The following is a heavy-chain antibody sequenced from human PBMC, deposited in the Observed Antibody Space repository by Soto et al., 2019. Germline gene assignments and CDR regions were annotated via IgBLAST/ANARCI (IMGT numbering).Heavy chain of an antibody. CDR1: GGSISSGGYY. V-gene: IGHV4-31*03. CDR3: ARGTDTWFFDL. Sequence: QVQLQESGPGLVKPSQTLSLTCTVSGGSISSGGYYWSWIRQHPGKGLEWIGYIHESGSMYYKASHKSRVTISIDTSKTQFSLNLTSVTAADTAVYYCARGTDTWFFDLWGRGTLVTVSS. D-gene: IGHD3-9*01. J-gene: IGHJ2*01. CDR2: IHESGSM.